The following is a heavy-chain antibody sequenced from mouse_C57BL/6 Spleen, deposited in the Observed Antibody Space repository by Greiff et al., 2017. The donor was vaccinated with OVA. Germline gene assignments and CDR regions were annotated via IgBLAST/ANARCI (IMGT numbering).Heavy chain of an antibody. V-gene: IGHV5-17*01. CDR3: ARGYYSNYDGFDY. Sequence: EVKLVESGGGLVKPGGSLKLSCAASGFTFSDYGMHWVRQAPEKGLEWVAYISSGSSTIYYADTVKGRFTISRDNAKNTLFLQMTSLRSEDTAMYYCARGYYSNYDGFDYWGQGTTLTVSS. J-gene: IGHJ2*01. CDR2: ISSGSSTI. CDR1: GFTFSDYG. D-gene: IGHD2-5*01.